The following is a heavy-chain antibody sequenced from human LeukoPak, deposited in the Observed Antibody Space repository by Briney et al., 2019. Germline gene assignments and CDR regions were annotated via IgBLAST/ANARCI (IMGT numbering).Heavy chain of an antibody. CDR2: ISSNSSYI. J-gene: IGHJ6*02. CDR1: GLAFSVDS. V-gene: IGHV3-21*01. Sequence: GGSLRLSCAASGLAFSVDSMNWVRQAPGKGLEWVSSISSNSSYIYYADSVKGRFTTSRDNVQESLFLQMNSLRAEDTAVYLCARDLVVVAATGAVYYGMDVWGQGTTVTVSS. CDR3: ARDLVVVAATGAVYYGMDV. D-gene: IGHD2-15*01.